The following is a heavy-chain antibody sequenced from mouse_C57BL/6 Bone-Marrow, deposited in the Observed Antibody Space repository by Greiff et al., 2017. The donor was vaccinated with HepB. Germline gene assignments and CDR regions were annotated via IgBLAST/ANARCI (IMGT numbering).Heavy chain of an antibody. CDR3: ARFITTVVADY. CDR1: GYAFSSSW. D-gene: IGHD1-1*01. J-gene: IGHJ2*01. V-gene: IGHV1-82*01. CDR2: IYPGDGDT. Sequence: VMLVESGPELVKPGASVKISCKASGYAFSSSWMNWVKQRPGKGLEWIGRIYPGDGDTNYNGKFKGKATLTADKSSSTAYMQLSSLTSEDSAVYFCARFITTVVADYWGQGTTLTVSS.